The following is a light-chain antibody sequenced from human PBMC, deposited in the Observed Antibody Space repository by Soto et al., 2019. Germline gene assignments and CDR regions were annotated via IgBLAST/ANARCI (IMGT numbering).Light chain of an antibody. V-gene: IGLV2-14*03. CDR1: SSDVGGYNY. CDR3: SSYTSSSSLV. J-gene: IGLJ2*01. Sequence: QSALTQPASVSGSPGQSITISCTGTSSDVGGYNYVSWYQHLPGKAPKLMIYDVSNRPSGVSNRFSGSKSGKTASLTISGLQAEDEADYYCSSYTSSSSLVFGGGTKLTVL. CDR2: DVS.